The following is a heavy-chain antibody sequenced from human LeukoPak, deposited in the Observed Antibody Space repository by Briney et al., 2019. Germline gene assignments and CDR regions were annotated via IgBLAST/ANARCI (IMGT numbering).Heavy chain of an antibody. CDR1: GYTFTSYG. CDR2: ISAYNGNT. CDR3: ARGVNYYGSGSYRWGFDY. D-gene: IGHD3-10*01. Sequence: ASVKVSCKASGYTFTSYGISWLRQAPGQGLEWMGWISAYNGNTNYAQKRQGRVTMTTDTSTSTAYMELRSLRSDDTAVYYCARGVNYYGSGSYRWGFDYWGQGTLVTVSS. J-gene: IGHJ4*02. V-gene: IGHV1-18*01.